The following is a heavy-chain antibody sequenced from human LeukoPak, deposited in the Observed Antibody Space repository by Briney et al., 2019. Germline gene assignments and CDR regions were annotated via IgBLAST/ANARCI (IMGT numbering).Heavy chain of an antibody. V-gene: IGHV3-7*05. Sequence: GGSLRLSCAASGCTFSNYWMIWVRQAPGKGLEWVGNIKQDGSEKRYADSVRGRFSISRDNAQTSLYLQMNSLRAEDTAVYYCARASDPWLQLTWGQGTLVTVSS. CDR2: IKQDGSEK. CDR3: ARASDPWLQLT. D-gene: IGHD5-24*01. CDR1: GCTFSNYW. J-gene: IGHJ5*02.